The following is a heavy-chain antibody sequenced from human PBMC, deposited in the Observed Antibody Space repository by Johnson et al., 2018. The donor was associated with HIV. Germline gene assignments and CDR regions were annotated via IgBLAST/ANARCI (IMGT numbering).Heavy chain of an antibody. D-gene: IGHD3-3*01. V-gene: IGHV3-30-3*01. CDR2: ISYDGSNK. CDR3: ASRQYFSSFDI. J-gene: IGHJ3*02. Sequence: QVQLVESGGGVVQPGRSLRLSCAASGFTFSSYAMHWVRQAPGKGLEWVAVISYDGSNKYYADSVKGRFTISRDNSKNTLYLQMNSLRVEDTAVYYCASRQYFSSFDIWGQGTMVTVSS. CDR1: GFTFSSYA.